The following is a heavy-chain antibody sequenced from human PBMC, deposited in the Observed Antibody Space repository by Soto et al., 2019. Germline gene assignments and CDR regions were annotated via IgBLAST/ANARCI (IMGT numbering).Heavy chain of an antibody. J-gene: IGHJ6*02. V-gene: IGHV3-33*01. Sequence: GGSLRLSCAASGFTFSSYGMHWVRQAPGKGLEWVAVIWYDGSNKYYADSVKGRFTISRDNSKNTLYLQMNSLRAEDTAVYYCARGFSGKSKTYYYYGMDVWGQGTTVTVS. CDR3: ARGFSGKSKTYYYYGMDV. CDR2: IWYDGSNK. D-gene: IGHD3-10*01. CDR1: GFTFSSYG.